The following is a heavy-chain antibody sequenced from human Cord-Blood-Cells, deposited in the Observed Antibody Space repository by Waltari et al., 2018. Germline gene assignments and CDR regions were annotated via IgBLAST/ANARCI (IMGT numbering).Heavy chain of an antibody. Sequence: QVQLQESGPGLVKPSQTLSLTCTVSGGSISSGGYYWRWIRQHPGKGLEWIGYIYYSGSTYYNPSLKRRVTISVDTSKNQFSLKLSSVTAADTAVYYCARGYYYDSSGYDYWGQGTLVTVSS. J-gene: IGHJ4*02. V-gene: IGHV4-31*03. D-gene: IGHD3-22*01. CDR2: IYYSGST. CDR3: ARGYYYDSSGYDY. CDR1: GGSISSGGYY.